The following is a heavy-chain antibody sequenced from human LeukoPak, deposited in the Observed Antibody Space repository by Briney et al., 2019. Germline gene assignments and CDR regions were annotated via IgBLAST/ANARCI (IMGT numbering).Heavy chain of an antibody. CDR2: MRADGSKT. J-gene: IGHJ6*03. Sequence: PGGSLRLSCTASGFTFSSYAMHWVRQAPGKGLEWVAIMRADGSKTYSTDCVKGRFTISRDNSKSTVYLQMNSLGAEDTAVYYCAKALEDCSGGGCFSGYMDVWGKGTTVIVSS. D-gene: IGHD2-15*01. V-gene: IGHV3-30*02. CDR1: GFTFSSYA. CDR3: AKALEDCSGGGCFSGYMDV.